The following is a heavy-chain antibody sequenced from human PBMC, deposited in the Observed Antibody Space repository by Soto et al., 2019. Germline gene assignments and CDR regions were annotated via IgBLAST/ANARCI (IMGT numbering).Heavy chain of an antibody. J-gene: IGHJ4*02. CDR3: ARDLFYDGSGYSADY. CDR2: INPSGGST. Sequence: DSVRVSCKTSGYTFTSYYMHWVRQAPGQGLEWMGIINPSGGSTSYAQKFQGRVTMTRDTSTRTVYMELSSLRSEDTAVYYCARDLFYDGSGYSADYGGQGTMVT. V-gene: IGHV1-46*01. CDR1: GYTFTSYY. D-gene: IGHD3-22*01.